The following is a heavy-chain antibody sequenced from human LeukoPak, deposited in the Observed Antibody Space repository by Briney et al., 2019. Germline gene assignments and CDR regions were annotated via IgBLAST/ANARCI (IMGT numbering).Heavy chain of an antibody. J-gene: IGHJ4*02. CDR1: GRSISSSSYY. Sequence: SETLSLTCSLSGRSISSSSYYWGWIRQPRGKGLEWTGRIYYSGSTYYNPSLKSRVTISVDTSKNQFSLKLSSVTAADTAVYYCARTIYSNYFDYWGEGTLVTVSS. CDR3: ARTIYSNYFDY. V-gene: IGHV4-39*01. CDR2: IYYSGST. D-gene: IGHD3-9*01.